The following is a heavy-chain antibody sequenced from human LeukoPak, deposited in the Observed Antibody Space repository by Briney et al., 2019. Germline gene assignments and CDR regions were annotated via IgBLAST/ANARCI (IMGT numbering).Heavy chain of an antibody. J-gene: IGHJ4*02. CDR3: ARDSSGYWQFDY. Sequence: VGSLRLSCAASGFTFSNYSMNWVRPAPGKGLEWVSYISSRSRTIYYADSVKGRFTISRDNAKNSLYLQMNSLRAEDTAVYYCARDSSGYWQFDYWGQGTLVTVSS. CDR1: GFTFSNYS. V-gene: IGHV3-48*04. CDR2: ISSRSRTI. D-gene: IGHD3-22*01.